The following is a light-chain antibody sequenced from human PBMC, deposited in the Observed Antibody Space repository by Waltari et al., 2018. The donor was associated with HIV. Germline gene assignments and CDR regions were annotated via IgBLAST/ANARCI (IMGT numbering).Light chain of an antibody. CDR2: RNY. V-gene: IGLV1-47*01. CDR1: TSHIAPQW. J-gene: IGLJ3*02. CDR3: EAWDSTLKETL. Sequence: QSVLTQPPSASGTPGQTVTISCSGSTSHIAPQWVFWYQQLPGTAPKLLIYRNYKRPSGVPERFSVSKSGASASLVISGLRSEDEADYYCEAWDSTLKETLFGGGTKLTVL.